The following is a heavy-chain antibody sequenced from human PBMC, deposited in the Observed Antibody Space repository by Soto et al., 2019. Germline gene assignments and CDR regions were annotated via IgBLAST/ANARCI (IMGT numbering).Heavy chain of an antibody. CDR2: ISVSSRST. D-gene: IGHD6-19*01. Sequence: GGSLRLSCAASGFNFSDHYMNWIRQAPGKGLEWVSYISVSSRSTNFADSVKGRFTFSRDNAKNSLYLQMNSLRAEDTAVYYCARHTSGWHYYDYWGQGTPVTVSS. CDR3: ARHTSGWHYYDY. V-gene: IGHV3-11*06. CDR1: GFNFSDHY. J-gene: IGHJ4*02.